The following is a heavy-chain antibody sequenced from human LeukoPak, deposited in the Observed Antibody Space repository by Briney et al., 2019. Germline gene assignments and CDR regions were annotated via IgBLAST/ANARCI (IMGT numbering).Heavy chain of an antibody. D-gene: IGHD3-22*01. J-gene: IGHJ3*02. CDR2: IYTSGST. CDR3: ARYYYDSSGYYSSKMTNAFDI. V-gene: IGHV4-61*02. Sequence: SQTLSLTCTVSGGSISSGSYYWSWIRQPAGKGLEWIGRIYTSGSTNYNPSLKSRVTISVDTSKNQFSLKLSSVTAADTAVYYCARYYYDSSGYYSSKMTNAFDIWGQGTMVTVSS. CDR1: GGSISSGSYY.